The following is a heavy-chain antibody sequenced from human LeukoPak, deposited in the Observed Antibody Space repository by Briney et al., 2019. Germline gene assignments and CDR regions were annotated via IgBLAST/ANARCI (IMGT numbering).Heavy chain of an antibody. CDR3: AKDLGITMVRGVSAFDY. Sequence: GGSLRLSCAASGFTFDDYGMSWVRQAPGKGLEWVSAISGSGGSTYYADSVKGRFTISRDNSKNTLYLQMNSLRAEDTAVYYCAKDLGITMVRGVSAFDYWGQGTLVTVSS. D-gene: IGHD3-10*01. CDR1: GFTFDDYG. CDR2: ISGSGGST. V-gene: IGHV3-23*01. J-gene: IGHJ4*02.